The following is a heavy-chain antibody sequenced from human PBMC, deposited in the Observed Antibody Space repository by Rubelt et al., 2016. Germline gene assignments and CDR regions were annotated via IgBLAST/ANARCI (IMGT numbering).Heavy chain of an antibody. V-gene: IGHV4-34*01. CDR1: GGSFSGYY. D-gene: IGHD6-13*01. CDR2: INHSGST. CDR3: ARGGIAAAGTNPFDY. Sequence: GAGLLKPSETLSLTCAVYGGSFSGYYWSWIRQPPGKGLEWIGEINHSGSTNYNPSLKSRVTISVDTSKNQFSLKLSSVTAADTAVYYCARGGIAAAGTNPFDYWGQGTLVTVSS. J-gene: IGHJ4*02.